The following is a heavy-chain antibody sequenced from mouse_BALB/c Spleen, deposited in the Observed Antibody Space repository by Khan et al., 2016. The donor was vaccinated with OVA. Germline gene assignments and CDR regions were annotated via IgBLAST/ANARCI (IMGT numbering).Heavy chain of an antibody. CDR2: IWGGGGT. Sequence: QLQESGPGLVAPSQSLSITCTVSGFSLSRYNIHWVRQPPGKGLEWLGMIWGGGGTDYNSTLKIRLSISKDNSKSQVFLKMNSLQTDDTAMYYCARAYYRYDGYYAMDYWGQGTSVTVSS. CDR3: ARAYYRYDGYYAMDY. D-gene: IGHD2-14*01. CDR1: GFSLSRYN. V-gene: IGHV2-6-4*01. J-gene: IGHJ4*01.